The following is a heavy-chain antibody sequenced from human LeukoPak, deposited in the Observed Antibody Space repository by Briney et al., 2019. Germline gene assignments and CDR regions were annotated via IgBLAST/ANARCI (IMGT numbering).Heavy chain of an antibody. CDR3: AGVVVGAMNRLDP. CDR2: IYHSGST. CDR1: GYSTSSGYY. D-gene: IGHD1-26*01. V-gene: IGHV4-38-2*02. Sequence: SETLSLTCTVSGYSTSSGYYWGWIRQPPGKGLEWIGSIYHSGSTYYNPSLKSRVTISVDTSKNQFSLKLSSVTAADTAVYYCAGVVVGAMNRLDPWGQGTLVTVSS. J-gene: IGHJ5*02.